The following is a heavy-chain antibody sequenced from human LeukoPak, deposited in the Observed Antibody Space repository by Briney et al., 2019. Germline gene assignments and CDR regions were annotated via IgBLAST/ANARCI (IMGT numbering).Heavy chain of an antibody. D-gene: IGHD2-21*01. V-gene: IGHV1-3*01. CDR1: GYTFINHA. CDR2: INVGNGNT. Sequence: GRSLRLSCAASGYTFINHAIHWVRQAPGQRLEWMGWINVGNGNTKYSQNFQGRITFSRDTSATTGYMDLSSLRSEDTAVYYCARRLGRSFDYWGQGTLVTVSS. CDR3: ARRLGRSFDY. J-gene: IGHJ4*02.